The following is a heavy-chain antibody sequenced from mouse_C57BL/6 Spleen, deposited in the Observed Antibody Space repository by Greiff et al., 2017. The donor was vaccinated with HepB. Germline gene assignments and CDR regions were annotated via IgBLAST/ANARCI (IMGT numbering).Heavy chain of an antibody. CDR1: GYTFTSYW. V-gene: IGHV1-61*01. Sequence: VQLQQPGAELVRPGSSVKLSCKASGYTFTSYWMDWVKQRPGQGLEWIGNIYPSDSETHYNQKFKDKATLTVDKSSSTAYMQLSSLTSEDSAVYYCARFDYDDGYWGQGTLVTVSA. CDR2: IYPSDSET. J-gene: IGHJ3*01. D-gene: IGHD2-4*01. CDR3: ARFDYDDGY.